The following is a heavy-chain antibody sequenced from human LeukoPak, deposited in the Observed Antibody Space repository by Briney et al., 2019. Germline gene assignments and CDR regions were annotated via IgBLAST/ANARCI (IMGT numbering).Heavy chain of an antibody. CDR2: INPNSGGT. V-gene: IGHV1-2*02. Sequence: ASVKVSCKASGYTFTGYYMHWVRQAPGQGLEWMGWINPNSGGTNYAQKFQGRVTMTRDTSISTAYMELGRLRSDDTAVYYCATQAAALGYYYYMDVWGKGTTVTVSS. CDR3: ATQAAALGYYYYMDV. CDR1: GYTFTGYY. J-gene: IGHJ6*03. D-gene: IGHD6-13*01.